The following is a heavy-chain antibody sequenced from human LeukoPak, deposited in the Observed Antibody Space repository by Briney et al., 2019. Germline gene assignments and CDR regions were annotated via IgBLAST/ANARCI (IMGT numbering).Heavy chain of an antibody. CDR1: GGSIGTYS. Sequence: SETLSLTCTVSGGSIGTYSRNWIRQPPGKGLEWIGYIYYSGTTNHNPSLKSRVTISVDTSKNQFSLKLSSVTAADTAVYYCARGVYIAAAQYGYWGQGTLVTVSS. CDR3: ARGVYIAAAQYGY. CDR2: IYYSGTT. V-gene: IGHV4-59*01. D-gene: IGHD6-13*01. J-gene: IGHJ4*02.